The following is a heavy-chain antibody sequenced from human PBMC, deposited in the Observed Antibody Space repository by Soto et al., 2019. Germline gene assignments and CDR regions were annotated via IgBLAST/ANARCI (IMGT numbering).Heavy chain of an antibody. J-gene: IGHJ6*02. Sequence: GGSLRLSCAASGFTFSSFGMHWVRQAPGKGLEWVAFMSYDGSNTYQADSVKGRFTISRDISKNTLYLQMNSLRTEDTAVYYCARPRGDYPYYHYGMDVWGQGTTVTVSS. D-gene: IGHD4-17*01. CDR3: ARPRGDYPYYHYGMDV. V-gene: IGHV3-30*03. CDR1: GFTFSSFG. CDR2: MSYDGSNT.